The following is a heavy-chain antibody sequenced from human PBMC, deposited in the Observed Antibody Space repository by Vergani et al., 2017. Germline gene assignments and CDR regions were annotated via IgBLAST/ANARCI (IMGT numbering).Heavy chain of an antibody. CDR3: ARSGYCAHGVCYMTYYYYMDV. CDR2: VSGSSATP. Sequence: EVQLLESGGGLVQPGGSLRLSCEASGFSFPGYAMSWVRQAPGKGLEWVSSVSGSSATPYYADSVKGRFIISRDNSKNTLHLQMNNLRAADTAVYYCARSGYCAHGVCYMTYYYYMDVWGKGTAVTVSS. J-gene: IGHJ6*03. V-gene: IGHV3-23*01. CDR1: GFSFPGYA. D-gene: IGHD2-8*01.